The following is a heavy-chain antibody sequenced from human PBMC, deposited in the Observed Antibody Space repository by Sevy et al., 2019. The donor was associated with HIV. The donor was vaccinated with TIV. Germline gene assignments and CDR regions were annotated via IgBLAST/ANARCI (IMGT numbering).Heavy chain of an antibody. CDR1: GFTFISHP. Sequence: GGSLRLSCASSGFTFISHPMTWVRQAPGKGLEWVASISSSGGSTYYADSVKGRFTISRDNSKKMVDLQMNSPGVADTAVYFCAKEDFRGFDAWGQGTLVTVSS. CDR3: AKEDFRGFDA. CDR2: ISSSGGST. J-gene: IGHJ5*02. D-gene: IGHD6-25*01. V-gene: IGHV3-23*01.